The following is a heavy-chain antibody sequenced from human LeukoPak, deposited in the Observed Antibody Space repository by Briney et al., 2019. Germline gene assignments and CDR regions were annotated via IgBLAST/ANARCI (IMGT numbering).Heavy chain of an antibody. Sequence: SETLSLTCAVSGGSISSSNWWSWVRQPPGKGLEWIGEIYHSGSTNYNPSLKSRVTISVDTSKNQFSLKLSSVTAADTAVYYCARAQQLVGYYYYYMDVWGKGTTVTVSS. J-gene: IGHJ6*03. CDR1: GGSISSSNW. CDR2: IYHSGST. CDR3: ARAQQLVGYYYYYMDV. V-gene: IGHV4-4*02. D-gene: IGHD6-6*01.